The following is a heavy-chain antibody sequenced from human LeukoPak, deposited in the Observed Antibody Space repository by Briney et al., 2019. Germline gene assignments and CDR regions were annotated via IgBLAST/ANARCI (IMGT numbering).Heavy chain of an antibody. Sequence: GGSLRLSCAASGFTFAGSAMNWVRQAPGKGLEWVSAISGTGGSTYYADSVKGRFTISRDNSKNTLYLQMNSLRAEDTAMYYCAKDRGFSGSYYGSEFWGQGALVAVSS. D-gene: IGHD1-26*01. V-gene: IGHV3-23*01. CDR1: GFTFAGSA. CDR2: ISGTGGST. CDR3: AKDRGFSGSYYGSEF. J-gene: IGHJ4*02.